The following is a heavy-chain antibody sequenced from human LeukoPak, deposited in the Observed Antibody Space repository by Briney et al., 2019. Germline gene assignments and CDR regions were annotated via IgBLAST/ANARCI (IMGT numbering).Heavy chain of an antibody. V-gene: IGHV4-59*01. Sequence: SETLSLTCTVSGGSISSYYWSWIRQPPGKGLEWIGYIYYSGSTNYNPSLKSRVTISVDTSKNQFSLKLSSVTAADTAVYYCARGTVLRYDFWSGYYMRAFDIWGQGTMVTVSS. J-gene: IGHJ3*02. CDR3: ARGTVLRYDFWSGYYMRAFDI. D-gene: IGHD3-3*01. CDR1: GGSISSYY. CDR2: IYYSGST.